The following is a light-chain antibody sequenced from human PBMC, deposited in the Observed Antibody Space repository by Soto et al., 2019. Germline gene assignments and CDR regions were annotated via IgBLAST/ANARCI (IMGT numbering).Light chain of an antibody. J-gene: IGKJ4*01. CDR2: DAS. V-gene: IGKV3-15*01. CDR3: QQYNDWPPLT. Sequence: EIVVTQSPATLSMSPGERATLSCRASQSISSNLAWYQQKPGQAPRILIYDASTRASGITARFSGSGSWTEFTPTISSLQAEDFAVDYCQQYNDWPPLTCGGGTKVDIK. CDR1: QSISSN.